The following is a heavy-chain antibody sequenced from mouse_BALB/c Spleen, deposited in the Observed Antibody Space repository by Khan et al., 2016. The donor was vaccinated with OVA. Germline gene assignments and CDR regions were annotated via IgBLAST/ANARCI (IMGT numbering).Heavy chain of an antibody. J-gene: IGHJ3*01. D-gene: IGHD2-4*01. CDR3: ARKDYYDYDPFPY. CDR2: IDYSGNT. CDR1: GYSITSEYA. Sequence: VQLKESGPGLVKPSLSLSLTCTVTGYSITSEYAWNWILQFPGNKLEWMGYIDYSGNTRFNPSLKSRTSITRDTFKNQFFLQLNSVTAEDTATYYCARKDYYDYDPFPYWGQGTLVTVSA. V-gene: IGHV3-2*02.